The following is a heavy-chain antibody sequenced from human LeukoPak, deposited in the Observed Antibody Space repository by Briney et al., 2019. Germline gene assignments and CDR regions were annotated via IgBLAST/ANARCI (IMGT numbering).Heavy chain of an antibody. CDR1: GFSFSTYY. V-gene: IGHV3-21*01. D-gene: IGHD1-14*01. J-gene: IGHJ4*02. Sequence: GGSLRLSCAASGFSFSTYYVNWVRQAPGKGLEWVSCISSSSTYIFYADSVRGRFAISRDNAKNSLYLQMNSLRADDTAVYYCVRENHGSFDYWGQGSLVPVSS. CDR3: VRENHGSFDY. CDR2: ISSSSTYI.